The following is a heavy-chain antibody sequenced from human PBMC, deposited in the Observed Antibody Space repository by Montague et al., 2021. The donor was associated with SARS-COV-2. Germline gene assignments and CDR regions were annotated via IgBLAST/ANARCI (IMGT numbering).Heavy chain of an antibody. V-gene: IGHV3-23*01. CDR1: GFTFSSYA. Sequence: SLRLSCAASGFTFSSYAMSWVRQAPGKGLEWVSAISGSGCSTYYADSVKGRFTISRDNSKNTLYLQMNSLRAEDTAVYYCAKDYLPPEYSSSWPHAFDIWGQGTMVTVSS. D-gene: IGHD6-13*01. CDR2: ISGSGCST. CDR3: AKDYLPPEYSSSWPHAFDI. J-gene: IGHJ3*02.